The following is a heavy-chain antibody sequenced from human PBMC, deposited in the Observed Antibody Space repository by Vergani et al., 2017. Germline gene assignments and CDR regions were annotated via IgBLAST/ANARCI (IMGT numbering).Heavy chain of an antibody. V-gene: IGHV4-31*03. D-gene: IGHD3-10*01. Sequence: VQLQESGPGLVKASQTLSLTCSVSGAYVGSGGYYWSWVRQRPGMGLDWIGYIYYSRTTDYNPSLERRLTLSLDTSENHLSLKLTAVTAADTAVFFCARELSYYYGSGSDDYNPYYYEGMDVWGPGTTVTVSS. J-gene: IGHJ6*02. CDR1: GAYVGSGGYY. CDR3: ARELSYYYGSGSDDYNPYYYEGMDV. CDR2: IYYSRTT.